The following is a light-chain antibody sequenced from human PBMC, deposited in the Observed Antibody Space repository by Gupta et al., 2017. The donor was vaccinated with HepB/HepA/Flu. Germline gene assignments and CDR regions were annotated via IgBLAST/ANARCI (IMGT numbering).Light chain of an antibody. CDR3: GTWDGSLNGGV. V-gene: IGLV1-51*02. CDR1: SSNIGSYY. Sequence: QSVLTQPPSASAAPGQKVTISCSRSSSNIGSYYVSWYQQLPGTAPKLLIYENIKRPSGIPARFSGSKSGTSATLDITGLQTGDEADYYCGTWDGSLNGGVFGGGTKLTVL. J-gene: IGLJ3*02. CDR2: ENI.